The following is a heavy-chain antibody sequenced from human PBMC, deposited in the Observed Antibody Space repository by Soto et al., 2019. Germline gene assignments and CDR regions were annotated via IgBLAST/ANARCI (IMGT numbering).Heavy chain of an antibody. D-gene: IGHD3-3*01. CDR1: GDSISSGGYY. CDR2: IYHSGST. Sequence: PSETLSLTCTVSGDSISSGGYYWSWIRQHPGKGLEWIGYIYHSGSTYYNPSLKSRVTISVDTSKNQFSLKLSSVTAADTAVYYCARAGFWSGSYYYYGMDVWGQGTTVTVSS. CDR3: ARAGFWSGSYYYYGMDV. V-gene: IGHV4-31*03. J-gene: IGHJ6*02.